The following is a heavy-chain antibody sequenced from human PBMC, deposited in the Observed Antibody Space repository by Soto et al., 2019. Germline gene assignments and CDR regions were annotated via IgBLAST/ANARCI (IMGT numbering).Heavy chain of an antibody. CDR1: GFTFSSYW. V-gene: IGHV3-74*01. D-gene: IGHD3-3*01. CDR2: INSAGSST. J-gene: IGHJ6*02. CDR3: ARASPFRDFWSGYYSDYYGMDV. Sequence: GGSLRLSCADSGFTFSSYWMHWVRQAPRKGLVWVSRINSAGSSTSYADSVKGRFTISRDNAKNTLYLQMNSLRAEDTAVYYCARASPFRDFWSGYYSDYYGMDVWGQGTTVTVSS.